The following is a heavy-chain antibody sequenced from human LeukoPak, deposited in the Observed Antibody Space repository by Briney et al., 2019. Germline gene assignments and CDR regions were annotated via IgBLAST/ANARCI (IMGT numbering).Heavy chain of an antibody. CDR3: ARDNGDYWFDY. V-gene: IGHV1-2*02. Sequence: SVNVSCKASGYTFTGYCMHWVGQAPGQGLAGMGWLNPNSGSTNYAQKFPGRVTMTRDTSISTAYMELTRLRSDDTAVYYCARDNGDYWFDYWGQGTLVTVSS. CDR1: GYTFTGYC. D-gene: IGHD4-17*01. J-gene: IGHJ4*02. CDR2: LNPNSGST.